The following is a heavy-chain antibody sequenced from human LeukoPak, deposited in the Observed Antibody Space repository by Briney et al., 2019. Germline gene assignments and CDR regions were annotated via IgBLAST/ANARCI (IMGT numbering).Heavy chain of an antibody. D-gene: IGHD6-13*01. J-gene: IGHJ4*02. CDR3: ASPRSSSWYGY. Sequence: SGTLSLTCTVSGGSISSSSYYWGWIRQPPGKGLEWIGSIYYSGSTYYNPSLKSRVTISVDTSKNQFSLKLSSVTAADTAVYYCASPRSSSWYGYWGQGTLVTVSS. CDR2: IYYSGST. V-gene: IGHV4-39*01. CDR1: GGSISSSSYY.